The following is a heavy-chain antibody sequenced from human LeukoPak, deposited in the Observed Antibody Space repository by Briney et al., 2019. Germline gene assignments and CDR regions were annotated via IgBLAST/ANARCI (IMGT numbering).Heavy chain of an antibody. D-gene: IGHD3-9*01. Sequence: SGPTLVKPTQTLRLTCTFSGFSLSTSGVGVGWIRQPPRKALEWLALIYGNDDKRYSPSLKSRLTITKDTSKNQVVLTMTNMDPADTAIYYCAHKPRKTRYDSVALYYFDYWGQGTLVTVSS. CDR1: GFSLSTSGVG. CDR3: AHKPRKTRYDSVALYYFDY. J-gene: IGHJ4*02. CDR2: IYGNDDK. V-gene: IGHV2-5*01.